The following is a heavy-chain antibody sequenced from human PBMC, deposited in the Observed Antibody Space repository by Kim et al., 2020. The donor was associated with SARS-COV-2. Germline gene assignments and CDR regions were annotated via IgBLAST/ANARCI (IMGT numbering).Heavy chain of an antibody. V-gene: IGHV3-15*01. D-gene: IGHD2-2*01. Sequence: GGSLRLSCVGSGFTFINTWMSWVRQAPGKGLEWVARIISETGGGTIDYAARVKGRFTISRDDSKNMLYLEMNKLKTEDTAVYYCVTHVSITSFYGWGQGTLVTVSS. CDR3: VTHVSITSFYG. J-gene: IGHJ4*02. CDR2: IISETGGGTI. CDR1: GFTFINTW.